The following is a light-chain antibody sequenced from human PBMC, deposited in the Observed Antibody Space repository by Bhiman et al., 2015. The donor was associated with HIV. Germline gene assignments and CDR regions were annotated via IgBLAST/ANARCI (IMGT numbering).Light chain of an antibody. CDR3: QVWDSSSDHSWV. V-gene: IGLV3-1*01. J-gene: IGLJ3*02. CDR1: KLGDKY. Sequence: SYELTQPPSVSVSPGQTASITCSGDKLGDKYACWYQQKPGQSPVLVIYHDTKRPSGIPERFSGSNSGNTATLTISRVEAGDEADYYCQVWDSSSDHSWVFGGGTKLTVL. CDR2: HDT.